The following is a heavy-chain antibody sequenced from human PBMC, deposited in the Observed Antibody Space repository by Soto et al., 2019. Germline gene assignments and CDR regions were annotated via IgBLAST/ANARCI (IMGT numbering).Heavy chain of an antibody. CDR2: IRSKAYGGTT. J-gene: IGHJ4*02. Sequence: PGGSLRLSCTAYGFTVGHYAMSLFLQAPGKGLEWVGFIRSKAYGGTTEYAASVKGRFTISRDDSKSIAYLQMNSLKTEDTAEYYCTRGSRQVDYWGQGTLVTVSS. V-gene: IGHV3-49*03. D-gene: IGHD6-13*01. CDR1: GFTVGHYA. CDR3: TRGSRQVDY.